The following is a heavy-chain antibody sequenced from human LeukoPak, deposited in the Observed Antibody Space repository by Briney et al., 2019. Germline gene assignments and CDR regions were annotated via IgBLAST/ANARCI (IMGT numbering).Heavy chain of an antibody. V-gene: IGHV1-2*02. CDR2: INPDSGGT. CDR3: ARAIAVVDY. J-gene: IGHJ4*02. CDR1: GYTFTDYY. D-gene: IGHD6-19*01. Sequence: ASVKVSCKASGYTFTDYYIHWARQAPGQGLEWMGWINPDSGGTNYAQKFQGRVTMTKDTSISTAYMELSRLRSDDTAVYFCARAIAVVDYWGQGTLVTVSS.